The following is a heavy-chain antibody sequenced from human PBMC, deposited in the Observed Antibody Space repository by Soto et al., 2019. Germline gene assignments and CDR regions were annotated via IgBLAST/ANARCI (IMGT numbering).Heavy chain of an antibody. CDR3: ARGRVAKRITGTTGFDY. Sequence: SQTLSLTCAISGDSVSSNSAAWNWIRQSPSRGLEWLGRTYYRSKWYNDYAVSVKSRITINPDTSKNQFSLQLNSVTPEDTAVYYCARGRVAKRITGTTGFDYWGQGTLVTVSS. D-gene: IGHD1-7*01. J-gene: IGHJ4*02. CDR1: GDSVSSNSAA. CDR2: TYYRSKWYN. V-gene: IGHV6-1*01.